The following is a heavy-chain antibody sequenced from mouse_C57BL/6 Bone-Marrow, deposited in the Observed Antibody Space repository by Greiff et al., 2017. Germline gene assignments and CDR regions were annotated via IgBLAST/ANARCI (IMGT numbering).Heavy chain of an antibody. D-gene: IGHD1-1*01. Sequence: QVQLQQSGAELAKPGASVKLSCKASGYTFTSYWMHWVNQRPGQGLEWIGYINPSSGYTKYNQKLKDKATLTADKSSSTAYMQLSSLTYEDSAVYYCAPTVVATWDYFDYWGQGTTLTVSS. J-gene: IGHJ2*01. V-gene: IGHV1-7*01. CDR2: INPSSGYT. CDR3: APTVVATWDYFDY. CDR1: GYTFTSYW.